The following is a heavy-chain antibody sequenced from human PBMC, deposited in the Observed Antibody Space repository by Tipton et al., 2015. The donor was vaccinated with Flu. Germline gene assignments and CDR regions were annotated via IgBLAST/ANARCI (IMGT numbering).Heavy chain of an antibody. CDR1: GGSVSSVSYY. J-gene: IGHJ6*02. D-gene: IGHD3-10*01. CDR3: ARDQGFGDGLTYDYYVMDV. Sequence: TLSLTCTVSGGSVSSVSYYWSWVRQSPGKGLEWIGCIYYSGTTYYNPSLESRLTISVDTSKNQFSLRLNSVTAADTAVYYCARDQGFGDGLTYDYYVMDVWGQGTTVTVSS. V-gene: IGHV4-31*03. CDR2: IYYSGTT.